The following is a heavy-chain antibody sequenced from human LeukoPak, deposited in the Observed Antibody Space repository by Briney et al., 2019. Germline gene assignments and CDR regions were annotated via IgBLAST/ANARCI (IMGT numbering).Heavy chain of an antibody. Sequence: PGGSLRLSCAASGFSFGDYGVRWVRHAPGEGLEWGSTINWNGGGTAYADSVKGRFIISRDNTKNYLYLQMDELRVEDTALYYCATGEGYFDLLSGSPLYFYVYWGQGTLVTVSS. V-gene: IGHV3-20*04. J-gene: IGHJ4*02. D-gene: IGHD3-3*01. CDR3: ATGEGYFDLLSGSPLYFYVY. CDR1: GFSFGDYG. CDR2: INWNGGGT.